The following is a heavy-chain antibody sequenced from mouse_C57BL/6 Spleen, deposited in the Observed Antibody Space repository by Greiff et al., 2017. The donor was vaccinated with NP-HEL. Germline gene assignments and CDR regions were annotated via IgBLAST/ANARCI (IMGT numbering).Heavy chain of an antibody. CDR3: VRQGAYYINYWYFDV. CDR1: GFSFNTYA. V-gene: IGHV10-1*01. CDR2: IRSKSNNYAT. Sequence: EVQLVESGGGLVQPKGSLKLSCAASGFSFNTYAMNWVRQAPGKGLEWVARIRSKSNNYATYYDNSVKDRFTIARDDSESMLYLQMNNLKTEDTAMYSWVRQGAYYINYWYFDVWGTGTTVTVSA. D-gene: IGHD2-5*01. J-gene: IGHJ1*03.